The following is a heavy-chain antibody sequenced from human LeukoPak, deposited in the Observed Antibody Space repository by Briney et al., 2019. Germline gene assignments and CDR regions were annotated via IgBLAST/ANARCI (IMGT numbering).Heavy chain of an antibody. CDR3: ARARDGYALDY. D-gene: IGHD5-24*01. V-gene: IGHV4-39*07. CDR2: IYYSGST. CDR1: GGSISSYY. J-gene: IGHJ4*02. Sequence: SETLSLTCTVSGGSISSYYWGWIRQPPGKGLEWIGSIYYSGSTYYNPSLKSRVTISVDTSKNQFSLKLSSVTAADTAVYYCARARDGYALDYWGQGTLVTVSS.